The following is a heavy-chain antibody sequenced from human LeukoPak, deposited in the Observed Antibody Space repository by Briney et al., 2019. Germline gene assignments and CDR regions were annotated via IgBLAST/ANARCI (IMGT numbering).Heavy chain of an antibody. CDR1: GYTFTGYY. V-gene: IGHV1-2*02. CDR3: ARAFRDGSIGY. Sequence: ASVTVSFTASGYTFTGYYMHWVRQAPGQGLEWMGWINPNSGGTNYAQKFQGRVTMTRDTSISTAYMELSRLRSDDTAVYYCARAFRDGSIGYWGQGTLVTVSS. CDR2: INPNSGGT. J-gene: IGHJ4*02. D-gene: IGHD5-24*01.